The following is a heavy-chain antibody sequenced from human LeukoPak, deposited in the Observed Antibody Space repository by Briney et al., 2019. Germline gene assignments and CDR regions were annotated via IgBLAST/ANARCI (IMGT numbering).Heavy chain of an antibody. CDR3: AKAVVPVISRHYFDY. V-gene: IGHV3-23*01. D-gene: IGHD3-22*01. CDR1: GFTFSSYG. Sequence: GGSLRLSCAASGFTFSSYGMSWVRQAPGKGLEWVSGISGSGGSTYYADSVKGRFTISRDNSKNTLYLRMNSLRAEDTAVYYCAKAVVPVISRHYFDYWGQGTLVTVSS. J-gene: IGHJ4*02. CDR2: ISGSGGST.